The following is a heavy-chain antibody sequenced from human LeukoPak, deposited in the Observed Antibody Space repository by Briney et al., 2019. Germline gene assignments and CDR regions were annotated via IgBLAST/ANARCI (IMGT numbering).Heavy chain of an antibody. V-gene: IGHV3-23*01. D-gene: IGHD2-21*01. J-gene: IGHJ6*03. CDR3: AKTGKVVIAMYYYYYMDV. Sequence: GGSPRLSCAASGFTFSSYAMSWVRQAPGKGLEWVSAISGSGGSTYYADSVKGRFTISRDNSKNTLYLQMNSLRAEDTAVYYCAKTGKVVIAMYYYYYMDVWGKGTTVTVSS. CDR1: GFTFSSYA. CDR2: ISGSGGST.